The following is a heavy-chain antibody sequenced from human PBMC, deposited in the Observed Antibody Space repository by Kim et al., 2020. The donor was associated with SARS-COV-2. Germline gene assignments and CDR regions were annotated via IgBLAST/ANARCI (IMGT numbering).Heavy chain of an antibody. CDR3: ARAYYDILTGYYPEYFQH. CDR1: GGSISSYY. V-gene: IGHV4-59*01. CDR2: IYYSGST. J-gene: IGHJ1*01. D-gene: IGHD3-9*01. Sequence: SETLSLTCAVSGGSISSYYWSWIRQPPGKGLEWIGYIYYSGSTNYNPSFKSRVTISVDTSKNQFSLKLSSVTAADTAVYYCARAYYDILTGYYPEYFQHWGQGTLVTVSS.